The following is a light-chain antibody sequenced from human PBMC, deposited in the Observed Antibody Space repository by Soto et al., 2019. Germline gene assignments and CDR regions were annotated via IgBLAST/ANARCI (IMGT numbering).Light chain of an antibody. J-gene: IGLJ3*02. CDR2: EGS. Sequence: QSALTQPASVSGSPGQAITISCTGTSSDVGSYNLVSWYQQHPGKAPKLMIYEGSKRPSGVSHRFSGSKSGNTASLTISGVQAEDEADYYCCSYAGSRVFGGGTQLTVL. V-gene: IGLV2-23*01. CDR3: CSYAGSRV. CDR1: SSDVGSYNL.